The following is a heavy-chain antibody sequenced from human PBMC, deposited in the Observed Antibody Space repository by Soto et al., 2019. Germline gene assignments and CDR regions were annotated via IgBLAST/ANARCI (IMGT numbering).Heavy chain of an antibody. Sequence: EVQLLESGGDLVQPGGSLRLSCAASGFTFSTYAMSWVRQAPGKGLDWVSTINTNGDTAYYSASVKGRFTISRDNSKDTLFLQMNSLRAEDTALYFCVLTALFTGSYWGQGTLVTVSS. J-gene: IGHJ4*02. CDR2: INTNGDTA. D-gene: IGHD1-26*01. CDR3: VLTALFTGSY. V-gene: IGHV3-23*01. CDR1: GFTFSTYA.